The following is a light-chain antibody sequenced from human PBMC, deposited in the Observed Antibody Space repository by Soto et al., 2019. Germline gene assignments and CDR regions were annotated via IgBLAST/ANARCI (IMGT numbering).Light chain of an antibody. CDR3: QQYYNYPLLT. Sequence: AIRMTQSPSSFSASTGDRVTITCRASEGISSFLAWYQQKPGRAPKLLIYAASTLQSGVPSRFSGSGSGTDFTLTISGLQSEDFATYYCQQYYNYPLLTFGGGTKVEIK. CDR1: EGISSF. J-gene: IGKJ4*01. CDR2: AAS. V-gene: IGKV1-8*01.